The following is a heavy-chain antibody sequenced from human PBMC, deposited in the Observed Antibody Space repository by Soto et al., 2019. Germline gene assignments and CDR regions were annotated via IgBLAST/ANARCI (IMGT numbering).Heavy chain of an antibody. V-gene: IGHV4-59*01. Sequence: PSETLSLTCSVSGGSISSYYWSWIRQPPGKGLEWIGYISYSGSTKYNPSLKSRATISVDTSKSQFSLKLSSVTAADTAVYYCAGPSGDFYYGMDVWGQGTTVTVSS. CDR2: ISYSGST. J-gene: IGHJ6*02. D-gene: IGHD2-8*02. CDR3: AGPSGDFYYGMDV. CDR1: GGSISSYY.